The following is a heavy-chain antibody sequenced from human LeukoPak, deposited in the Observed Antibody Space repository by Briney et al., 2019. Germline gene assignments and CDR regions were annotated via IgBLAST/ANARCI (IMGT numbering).Heavy chain of an antibody. V-gene: IGHV3-23*01. CDR3: ARFVGKCSYGYSDLDY. J-gene: IGHJ4*02. CDR2: ISGSGATT. D-gene: IGHD5-18*01. Sequence: GGSLRLSCAASGFTFSSHAMTWVRQAPGRGPAWVSSISGSGATTHYADPVEGRFTISRDNSKNTVYLQMNSLRAEDTAVYYCARFVGKCSYGYSDLDYWGQGILVTVSS. CDR1: GFTFSSHA.